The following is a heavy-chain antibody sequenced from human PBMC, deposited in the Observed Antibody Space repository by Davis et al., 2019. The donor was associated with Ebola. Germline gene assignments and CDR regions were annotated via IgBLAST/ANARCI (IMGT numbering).Heavy chain of an antibody. CDR3: ARKLRSRRYYYGMDV. V-gene: IGHV3-11*01. Sequence: GGTLRLSCAASGFTFSDYYMSWIRQAPGKGLEQVSYISSSGSTIYYADSVKGRFTISRDNAKNSLYLQMNSLRAEDTAVYYCARKLRSRRYYYGMDVWGQGTTVTVSS. CDR1: GFTFSDYY. J-gene: IGHJ6*02. CDR2: ISSSGSTI. D-gene: IGHD5-12*01.